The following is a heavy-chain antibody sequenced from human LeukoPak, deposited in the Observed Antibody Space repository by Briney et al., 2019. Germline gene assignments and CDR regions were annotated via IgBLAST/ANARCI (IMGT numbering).Heavy chain of an antibody. Sequence: ASVKVSCKASGYTFSGYHIHWLRQAPGQGLEWMGWIIPNTGITNYAQKFLGRVTMTRDTSISTFYMDLSRLRSDDAAVYYCAKTSDFWSGFDSWGQGTLVTVAS. J-gene: IGHJ4*02. CDR3: AKTSDFWSGFDS. D-gene: IGHD3-3*01. V-gene: IGHV1-2*02. CDR1: GYTFSGYH. CDR2: IIPNTGIT.